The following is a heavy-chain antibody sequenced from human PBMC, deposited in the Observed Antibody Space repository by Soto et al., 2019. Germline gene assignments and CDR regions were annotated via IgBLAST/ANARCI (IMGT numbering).Heavy chain of an antibody. CDR3: AYIAGTTSPYAY. CDR1: GGTFSSYA. D-gene: IGHD1-7*01. Sequence: GASVKVSCKASGGTFSSYAISWVRQAPGQGLEWMGGIIPIFGTANYAQKFQGRVTITADESTSTAYMELSSLRSEDTAVYYCAYIAGTTSPYAYWSQGTLVPVSS. V-gene: IGHV1-69*13. CDR2: IIPIFGTA. J-gene: IGHJ4*02.